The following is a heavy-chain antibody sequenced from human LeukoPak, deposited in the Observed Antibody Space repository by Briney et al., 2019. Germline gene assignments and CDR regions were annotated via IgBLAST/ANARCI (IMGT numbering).Heavy chain of an antibody. V-gene: IGHV3-30*02. CDR1: EFTFSSYG. J-gene: IGHJ4*02. D-gene: IGHD6-13*01. CDR3: AKGTAAGTGSIDY. Sequence: GGSLRLSCAASEFTFSSYGMHWVRQAPGKGLEWVAFIRYDGSNKYYADSVKGRFTISRDNSKNTLYLQMNSLRAEDTAVYYCAKGTAAGTGSIDYWGQGTLVTVSS. CDR2: IRYDGSNK.